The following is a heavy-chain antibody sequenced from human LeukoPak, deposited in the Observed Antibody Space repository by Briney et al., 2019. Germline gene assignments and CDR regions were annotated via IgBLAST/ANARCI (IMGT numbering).Heavy chain of an antibody. CDR1: GYTFTSYG. Sequence: GASVKVSCTASGYTFTSYGTSWVRQAPGQGHGWMGWISAYNGNTNYAQKLQGRATMTTDTSTSTAYMELRSLRSDDTAVYYCARDLVYVDIVATILKGAFDIWGQGTMVTVSS. V-gene: IGHV1-18*01. D-gene: IGHD5-12*01. J-gene: IGHJ3*02. CDR3: ARDLVYVDIVATILKGAFDI. CDR2: ISAYNGNT.